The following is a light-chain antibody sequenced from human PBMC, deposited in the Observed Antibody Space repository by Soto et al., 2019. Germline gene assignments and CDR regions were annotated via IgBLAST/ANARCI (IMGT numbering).Light chain of an antibody. V-gene: IGKV1-5*01. CDR2: DAS. CDR1: QSISSW. CDR3: QQYNSYSWT. Sequence: DIQMTQSPSTLSASVGYRVTITCRASQSISSWLAWYQQKPGKAPKLLIYDASSLESGVPSRFSGSGSGTEFTLTISSLQHDDFATYYCQQYNSYSWTFGQGTNVDIK. J-gene: IGKJ1*01.